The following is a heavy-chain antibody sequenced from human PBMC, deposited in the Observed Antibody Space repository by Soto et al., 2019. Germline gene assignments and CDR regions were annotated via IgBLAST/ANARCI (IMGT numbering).Heavy chain of an antibody. Sequence: DEQLLESGGDSVQPGGSLRLACTASGFTFNSYFMSWVRQAPGEGLEWISAISGGGGAKYYSDSVKGRFTISRDNSNNTLYLQMNSLRADDTAVYYCAKSLTASNFRLDVWGHGTRVTVSS. CDR1: GFTFNSYF. CDR2: ISGGGGAK. D-gene: IGHD7-27*01. J-gene: IGHJ6*02. V-gene: IGHV3-23*01. CDR3: AKSLTASNFRLDV.